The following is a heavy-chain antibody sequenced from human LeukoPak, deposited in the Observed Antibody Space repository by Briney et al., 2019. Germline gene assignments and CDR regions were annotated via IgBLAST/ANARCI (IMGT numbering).Heavy chain of an antibody. CDR3: ARKLVLRYFDWLSTSYYMDV. J-gene: IGHJ6*03. CDR1: GGSFSGYY. D-gene: IGHD3-9*01. V-gene: IGHV4-34*01. Sequence: SETLSLTCAVYGGSFSGYYWSWIRQPPGKGLEWIGEINHSGSTNYNPSLKSRVTISVDTSKNQFSLKLSSVTAADTAVYYCARKLVLRYFDWLSTSYYMDVWGKGTTVTISS. CDR2: INHSGST.